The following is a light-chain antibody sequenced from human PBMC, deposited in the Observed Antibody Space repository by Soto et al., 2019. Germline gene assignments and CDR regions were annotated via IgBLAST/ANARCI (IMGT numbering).Light chain of an antibody. CDR1: QTVNNNY. CDR2: GAS. V-gene: IGKV3-20*01. J-gene: IGKJ1*01. Sequence: EIVLTQPPGPLSVSPGDRVTLSCRASQTVNNNYLAWYQQKPDQAPRLLIYGASTPATGTPARFSGSESGTHFTLTVSKLEPEDFAVYYCQQYGGSAPWTFGPGTKVDMK. CDR3: QQYGGSAPWT.